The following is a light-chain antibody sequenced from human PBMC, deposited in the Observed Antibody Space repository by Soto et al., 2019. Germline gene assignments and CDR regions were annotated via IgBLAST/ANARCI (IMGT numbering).Light chain of an antibody. CDR2: DDG. CDR1: NIEIKS. V-gene: IGLV3-21*02. J-gene: IGLJ2*01. CDR3: QVWDTTNPVI. Sequence: SYELTQPPSVSVAPCQTARFTGGGNNIEIKSVHWYQQKPGQAPVLVVYDDGDRTTGIPERFSGSKSGNTATLTTSRVEAGDEADYYCQVWDTTNPVIFGGGTKLTVL.